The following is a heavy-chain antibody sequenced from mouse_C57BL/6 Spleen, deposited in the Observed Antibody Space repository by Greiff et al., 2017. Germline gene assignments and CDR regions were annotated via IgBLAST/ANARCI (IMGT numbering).Heavy chain of an antibody. CDR2: INPNNGGT. J-gene: IGHJ1*03. Sequence: VQLQQSGPELVKPGASVKISCKASGYTFTDYYMNWVKQSHGKSLEWIGDINPNNGGTSYNQKFKGKATLTVDKSSSTAYMELRGLTSEDSAVYYCARGAYYSNYVWYFDVWGTGTTVTVSS. D-gene: IGHD2-5*01. CDR3: ARGAYYSNYVWYFDV. CDR1: GYTFTDYY. V-gene: IGHV1-26*01.